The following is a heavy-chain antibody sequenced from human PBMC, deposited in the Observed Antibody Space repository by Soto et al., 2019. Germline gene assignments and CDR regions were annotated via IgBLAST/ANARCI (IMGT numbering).Heavy chain of an antibody. CDR2: ISYDGSNK. J-gene: IGHJ4*02. Sequence: QVQLVESGGGVVQPGRSLRLSCAASGFTFSSYGMHWVRQAPGKGLEWVAVISYDGSNKYYADSVKGRFTISRDNSKNTRYLQMNSLRAEDTAVYYCGKDRDESGGWPVALDYWGQGTLVTVSS. CDR1: GFTFSSYG. D-gene: IGHD6-19*01. CDR3: GKDRDESGGWPVALDY. V-gene: IGHV3-30*18.